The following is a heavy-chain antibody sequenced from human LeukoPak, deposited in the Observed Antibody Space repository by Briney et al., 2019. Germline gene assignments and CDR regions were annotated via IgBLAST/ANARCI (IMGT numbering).Heavy chain of an antibody. D-gene: IGHD5-18*01. CDR2: ITSSSSYI. J-gene: IGHJ4*02. Sequence: GSLRLSCAASGFTFSRYSMNWVRQAPGKGLEWVSSITSSSSYIYYADSLKGRFTISRDNAKNSLYLQMNSLRAEDTAVYYCARRGYSYGYYFDYWGQGTLVTVSS. CDR3: ARRGYSYGYYFDY. CDR1: GFTFSRYS. V-gene: IGHV3-21*01.